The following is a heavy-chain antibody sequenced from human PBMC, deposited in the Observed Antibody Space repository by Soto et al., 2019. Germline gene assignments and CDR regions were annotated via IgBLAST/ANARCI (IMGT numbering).Heavy chain of an antibody. CDR1: GFTFGSYW. Sequence: SLRLSCAVSGFTFGSYWMNWVRLIPGKGLEWVAYIKPDGSATYYVDSVKGRFTISRDNAKNSLYLQMNSLRVEDTSVYYCARAGYCGPGCYYYFDYWGQGTLVTVSS. J-gene: IGHJ4*02. CDR2: IKPDGSAT. D-gene: IGHD2-21*02. CDR3: ARAGYCGPGCYYYFDY. V-gene: IGHV3-7*01.